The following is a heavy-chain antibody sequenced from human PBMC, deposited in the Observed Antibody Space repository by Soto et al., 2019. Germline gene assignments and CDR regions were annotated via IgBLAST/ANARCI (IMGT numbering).Heavy chain of an antibody. D-gene: IGHD2-2*01. CDR2: IRNKANSYAT. J-gene: IGHJ5*02. V-gene: IGHV3-72*01. Sequence: EMQLVESGGGLVQPGGSLRLSCAASGFTFSDHYMDWVRQAPGKGLEWVGRIRNKANSYATEYAASVKGRFTISRDDSKISLSLPMNSVRTEDTAVYYCARGPLVAGAAAPRGWFDPWGQGTLVTVSS. CDR3: ARGPLVAGAAAPRGWFDP. CDR1: GFTFSDHY.